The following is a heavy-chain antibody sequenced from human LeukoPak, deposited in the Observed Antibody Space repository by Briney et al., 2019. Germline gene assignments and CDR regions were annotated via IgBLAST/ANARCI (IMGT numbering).Heavy chain of an antibody. D-gene: IGHD2-8*01. CDR2: ISPSSHDI. Sequence: GGSLRLSCVVSGFSFSDSYMTWLRQTPGKWLESLAYISPSSHDIYYADSVKGRFTISRDNARTSLYLQMNSLGPDDTALYYCSTDPRLLTYWGHGTLVTVSS. V-gene: IGHV3-11*01. CDR3: STDPRLLTY. J-gene: IGHJ4*01. CDR1: GFSFSDSY.